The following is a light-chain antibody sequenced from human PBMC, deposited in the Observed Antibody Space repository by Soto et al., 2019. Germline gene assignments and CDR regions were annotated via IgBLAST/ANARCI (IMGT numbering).Light chain of an antibody. CDR2: AGS. CDR3: CSYATSSTRTYV. J-gene: IGLJ1*01. V-gene: IGLV2-23*01. Sequence: QSALTQPASVSGSPGQSITISCTGTSSDVGSYNLVSWYQQHPGRAPKLIFYAGSKRPSGVSHRFSGSKSGNTASLTISGLQADDEADYYCCSYATSSTRTYVFGTGTKLTVL. CDR1: SSDVGSYNL.